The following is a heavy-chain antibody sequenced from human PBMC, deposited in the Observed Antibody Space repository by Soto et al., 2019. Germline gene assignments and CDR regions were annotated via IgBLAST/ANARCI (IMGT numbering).Heavy chain of an antibody. Sequence: SETLSLTCTVSGGSISSYYWSWIRQPPGKGLEWIGYIYYSGSTNYNPSLKSRVTISVDTSKNQFSLKLSSVTAADTAVYYCARASARRRGYQYGDWFEPWGQGTLVTLSS. J-gene: IGHJ5*02. D-gene: IGHD3-22*01. CDR1: GGSISSYY. V-gene: IGHV4-59*01. CDR2: IYYSGST. CDR3: ARASARRRGYQYGDWFEP.